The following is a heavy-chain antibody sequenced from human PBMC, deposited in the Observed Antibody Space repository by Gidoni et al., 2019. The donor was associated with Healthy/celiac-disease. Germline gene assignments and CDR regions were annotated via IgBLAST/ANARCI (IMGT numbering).Heavy chain of an antibody. CDR1: GGSISSYY. V-gene: IGHV4-4*07. CDR2: IYTSGST. J-gene: IGHJ6*02. Sequence: QVQLQESGPGLVKPSETLSLTCTVSGGSISSYYWSWIRQPAGKGLEWIGRIYTSGSTNYNPSLKSRVTMSVDTSKNQFSLKLSSVTAADTAVYYCARDRGVYTVTTYVSYYGMDVWGQGTTVTVSS. D-gene: IGHD4-17*01. CDR3: ARDRGVYTVTTYVSYYGMDV.